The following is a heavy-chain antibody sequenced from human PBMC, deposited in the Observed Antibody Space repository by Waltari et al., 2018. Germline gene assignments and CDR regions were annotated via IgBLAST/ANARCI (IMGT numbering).Heavy chain of an antibody. V-gene: IGHV3-11*01. CDR1: GFTFSDSS. J-gene: IGHJ3*02. CDR3: ARDEDYYDSSGYSGAFDI. Sequence: QVQLVASGGGLVKPGGSLTLSCAASGFTFSDSSMRWIRQSPGKGREWVSYISSSGSTIYYADSVKGRFTISRDNAKNSLYLQMNSLRAEETAVYYCARDEDYYDSSGYSGAFDIWGQGTMVTVSS. D-gene: IGHD3-22*01. CDR2: ISSSGSTI.